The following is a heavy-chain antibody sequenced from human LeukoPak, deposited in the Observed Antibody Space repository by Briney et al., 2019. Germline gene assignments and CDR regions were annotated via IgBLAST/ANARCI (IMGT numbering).Heavy chain of an antibody. Sequence: PGGSLRLSCAASGFTSSGYSMHWVRQAPGKGLEWVSYISTSNSMIYYADSVKGRFTISRDNAKNSLYLQMNSLRAEDTAVYYCARVRGWHFDYWGQGTLVTVSS. CDR3: ARVRGWHFDY. V-gene: IGHV3-48*01. J-gene: IGHJ4*02. CDR2: ISTSNSMI. D-gene: IGHD6-19*01. CDR1: GFTSSGYS.